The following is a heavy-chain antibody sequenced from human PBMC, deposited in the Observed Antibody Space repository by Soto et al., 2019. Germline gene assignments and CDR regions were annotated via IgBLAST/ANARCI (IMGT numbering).Heavy chain of an antibody. J-gene: IGHJ3*02. CDR3: ARLGGIESTLWAFDI. CDR2: IYYSGST. Sequence: QVQLQESGPGLVKPSQTLSLTCTVSGGSISSGGYYWSWIRQHPGKGLEWIGYIYYSGSTYYNPSLKSRVTIAVDTSKNQFSLKLSSVTAADTAVYYCARLGGIESTLWAFDIWGQGTMVTVSS. V-gene: IGHV4-31*03. D-gene: IGHD5-18*01. CDR1: GGSISSGGYY.